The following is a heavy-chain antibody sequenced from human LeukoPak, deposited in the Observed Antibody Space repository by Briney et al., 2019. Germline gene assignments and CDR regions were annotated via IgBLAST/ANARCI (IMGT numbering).Heavy chain of an antibody. CDR3: ARGRGAVLRYFDWAYNWFDP. CDR1: GGTFSSYA. V-gene: IGHV1-69*05. D-gene: IGHD3-9*01. CDR2: IIPIFGTA. J-gene: IGHJ5*02. Sequence: GASVRVSCKASGGTFSSYAISWVRQAPGQGLGWMGGIIPIFGTANYAQTLQGRVTITTDESTSTAYMELSSLRSEDTAVYYCARGRGAVLRYFDWAYNWFDPWGQGTLVTVSS.